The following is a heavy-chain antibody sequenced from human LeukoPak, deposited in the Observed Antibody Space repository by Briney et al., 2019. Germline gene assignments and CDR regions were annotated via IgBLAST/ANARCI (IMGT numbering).Heavy chain of an antibody. CDR2: IVVGSGNT. J-gene: IGHJ4*02. V-gene: IGHV1-58*01. D-gene: IGHD3-16*01. Sequence: ASVKVFCKASGFTFTSSAVQWVRQARGQRLEWIGWIVVGSGNTNYAQKFQERVTITRDMSTSTAYMELSSLRSEDTAVYYCAADLFVGLPLQDWGQGTLVTVSS. CDR1: GFTFTSSA. CDR3: AADLFVGLPLQD.